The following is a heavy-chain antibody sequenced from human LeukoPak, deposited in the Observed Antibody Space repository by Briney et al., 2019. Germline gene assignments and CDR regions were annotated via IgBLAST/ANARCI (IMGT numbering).Heavy chain of an antibody. Sequence: PSETLSLTCAVYGGSFSGYYWSWIRQPPGKGLEWIGEINHSGSTNYNPSLKSRVTISVDTSKNQFSLKLSSVTAADTAVYYCARVIAARRFPSDYWGQGTLVTVFS. D-gene: IGHD6-6*01. CDR3: ARVIAARRFPSDY. CDR2: INHSGST. J-gene: IGHJ4*02. CDR1: GGSFSGYY. V-gene: IGHV4-34*01.